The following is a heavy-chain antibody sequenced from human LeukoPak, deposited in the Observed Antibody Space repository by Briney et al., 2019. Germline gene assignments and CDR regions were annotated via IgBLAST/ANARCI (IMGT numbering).Heavy chain of an antibody. D-gene: IGHD5-18*01. J-gene: IGHJ4*02. Sequence: ETLSLTCTVSGGSISSYYWSWIRQPPGKGLEWIGYIHYSGSTNYNPSLKSRVTISVDTSKNQFSLKLNPVTAADTAVYYCARGIQLWLYYFDFWGQGNLVTVSS. CDR1: GGSISSYY. V-gene: IGHV4-59*01. CDR2: IHYSGST. CDR3: ARGIQLWLYYFDF.